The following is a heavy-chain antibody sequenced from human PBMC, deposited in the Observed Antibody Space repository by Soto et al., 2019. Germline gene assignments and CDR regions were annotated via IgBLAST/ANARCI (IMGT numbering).Heavy chain of an antibody. D-gene: IGHD3-10*01. CDR2: IIPIFGAT. J-gene: IGHJ6*02. V-gene: IGHV1-69*01. Sequence: QVQLVQSGAEVKKPGSSVKVSCKASGGTFSSFAISWVRQAPGRGLEWMGGIIPIFGATNYAQKFQGRVTIDADDSTGTAYMELSSLRSEDTAVYYCVRAGAVTAVYGMDVWGQGTTVTVSS. CDR3: VRAGAVTAVYGMDV. CDR1: GGTFSSFA.